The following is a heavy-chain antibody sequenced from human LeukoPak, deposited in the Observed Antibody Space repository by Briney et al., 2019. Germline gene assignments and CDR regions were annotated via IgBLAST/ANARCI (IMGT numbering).Heavy chain of an antibody. CDR3: AKVVKDGDLFDY. CDR2: ISGSGGST. D-gene: IGHD4-17*01. Sequence: GGTLTLSCAASGFTFSSYGLSWVRQAPGKGLEWVSAISGSGGSTYYADSVKGRFTISRDNSKNTLYLQMKSLRAEDTAVYYCAKVVKDGDLFDYWGQGTLVTVSS. V-gene: IGHV3-23*01. CDR1: GFTFSSYG. J-gene: IGHJ4*02.